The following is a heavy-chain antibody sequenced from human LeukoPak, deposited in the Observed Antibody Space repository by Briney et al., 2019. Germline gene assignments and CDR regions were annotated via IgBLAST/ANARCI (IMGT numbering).Heavy chain of an antibody. CDR3: ASGGGDGYNFRYFDF. V-gene: IGHV3-66*01. D-gene: IGHD5-24*01. J-gene: IGHJ4*02. CDR1: GLTVSRNY. CDR2: LYSGGST. Sequence: GGSLRLSCAASGLTVSRNYMSWVRQAPGKGLEWVAVLYSGGSTYYADSVKGGFTISRDNSKNTLYLQMNSLRAEDTAVYYCASGGGDGYNFRYFDFWGQGTLVTVSS.